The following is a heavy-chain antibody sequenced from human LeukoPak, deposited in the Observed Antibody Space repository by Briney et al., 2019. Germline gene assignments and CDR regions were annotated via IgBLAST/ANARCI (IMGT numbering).Heavy chain of an antibody. J-gene: IGHJ4*02. D-gene: IGHD1-26*01. CDR2: IYDSGST. V-gene: IGHV4-38-2*01. Sequence: SETLSLTCAVSGYSISSGYYWGWIRQPPGKGLEWIGSIYDSGSTYYNPSLKSRVTISVDTSKNQFSLKLSSVTAADTAVYYCARQGGDYFDYWGQGTLVTVSS. CDR3: ARQGGDYFDY. CDR1: GYSISSGYY.